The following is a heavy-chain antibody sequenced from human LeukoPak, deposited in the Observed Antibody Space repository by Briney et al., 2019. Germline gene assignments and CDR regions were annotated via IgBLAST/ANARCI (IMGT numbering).Heavy chain of an antibody. Sequence: GGSLRLSCAASGFTFSSYGMHWVRQAPGKGLEWVAVISYDGSNKYYADSVKGRFTISRDNSKNTLYLQMNSLRAEDTAVYYCVRRGGVWGQGTLVTVSS. CDR3: VRRGGV. V-gene: IGHV3-30*03. D-gene: IGHD3-10*01. CDR2: ISYDGSNK. CDR1: GFTFSSYG. J-gene: IGHJ4*02.